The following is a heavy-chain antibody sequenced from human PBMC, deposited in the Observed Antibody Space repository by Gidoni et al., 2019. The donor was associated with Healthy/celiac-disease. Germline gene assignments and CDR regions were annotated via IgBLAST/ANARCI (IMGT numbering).Heavy chain of an antibody. CDR1: GASFSGYY. Sequence: HVQLQQWGAGLLKPPETLSLNCAVSGASFSGYYWSCIRQPPGKELEWIGEVNHSGSTNYNPYLKSRVNISVDTSKNQFSLKLSFVTAADTAVYYGARALYYDRSGYPYWGQGTLVTVSS. CDR3: ARALYYDRSGYPY. J-gene: IGHJ4*02. CDR2: VNHSGST. D-gene: IGHD3-22*01. V-gene: IGHV4-34*01.